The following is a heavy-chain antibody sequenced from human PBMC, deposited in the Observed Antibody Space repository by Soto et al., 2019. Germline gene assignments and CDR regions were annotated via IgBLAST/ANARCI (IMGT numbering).Heavy chain of an antibody. Sequence: EVHLVESGGGLVKPGGSLRLSCAASGFTFSNAWMNWVRQAPGKGLEWVGRIKTKSDGGTAEYAAAVEGRFIGSRDDSENTVYLQMNSLKTEDTAVYYCAAGSGRSDFDYWGQGTLITVSS. V-gene: IGHV3-15*01. CDR2: IKTKSDGGTA. CDR1: GFTFSNAW. J-gene: IGHJ4*02. CDR3: AAGSGRSDFDY. D-gene: IGHD3-10*01.